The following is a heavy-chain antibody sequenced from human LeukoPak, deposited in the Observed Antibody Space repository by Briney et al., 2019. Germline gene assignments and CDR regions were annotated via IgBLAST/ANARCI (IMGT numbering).Heavy chain of an antibody. V-gene: IGHV1-18*01. CDR3: ARLGYCSSNSCYGVDY. D-gene: IGHD2-2*01. J-gene: IGHJ4*02. CDR1: GYTFTSYG. Sequence: ASVKVSCKASGYTFTSYGISWVRQAPGQGLEWMGWISAYNGNTNYAQKLQGRVTMTTDTSTSTAYMELRSLRSDDTAVYYCARLGYCSSNSCYGVDYWGQGTLVTVSS. CDR2: ISAYNGNT.